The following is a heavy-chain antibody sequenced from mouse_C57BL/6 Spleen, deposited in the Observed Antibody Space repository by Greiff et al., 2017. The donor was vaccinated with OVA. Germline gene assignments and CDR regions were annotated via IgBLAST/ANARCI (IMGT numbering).Heavy chain of an antibody. CDR3: ARSDYYGSSYKVDY. CDR2: IDPSDSYT. V-gene: IGHV1-59*01. J-gene: IGHJ2*01. CDR1: GYTFTSYW. Sequence: QVQLQQPGAELVRPGTSVKLSCKASGYTFTSYWMHWVKQRPGQGLEWIGVIDPSDSYTNYTQKFKGKATLTVDTSSSTAYMQLSSLTSEDSAVYYCARSDYYGSSYKVDYWGQGTTLTVSS. D-gene: IGHD1-1*01.